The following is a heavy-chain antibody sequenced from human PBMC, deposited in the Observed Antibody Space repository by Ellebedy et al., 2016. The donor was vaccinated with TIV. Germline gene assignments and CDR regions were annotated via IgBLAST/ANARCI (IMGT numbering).Heavy chain of an antibody. CDR2: ISAYNGNT. Sequence: ASVKVSXKASGYTFTSYGISWVRQAPGQGLEWMGWISAYNGNTNYAQKLQGRVTMTTDTSTSTAYMELKSLRSDDTAVYYCARGSGYQWLVMGIGYWGQGTLVTVSS. J-gene: IGHJ4*02. V-gene: IGHV1-18*01. D-gene: IGHD6-19*01. CDR1: GYTFTSYG. CDR3: ARGSGYQWLVMGIGY.